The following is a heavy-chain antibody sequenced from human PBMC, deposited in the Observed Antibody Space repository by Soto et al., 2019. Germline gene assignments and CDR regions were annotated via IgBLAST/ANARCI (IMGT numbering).Heavy chain of an antibody. D-gene: IGHD6-13*01. V-gene: IGHV3-30-3*01. CDR3: AREGSSSWFKGSAFDI. CDR1: GFNFSNYA. Sequence: QVQLVESGGGVVQPGRSLRLSCAASGFNFSNYALHWVRQAPGKGLEWVTVISFDGNYKNYADSVKGRFTISRDNSKNTLYLQVNSLRLEDTAIYYCAREGSSSWFKGSAFDIWGQGTMVIVSS. J-gene: IGHJ3*02. CDR2: ISFDGNYK.